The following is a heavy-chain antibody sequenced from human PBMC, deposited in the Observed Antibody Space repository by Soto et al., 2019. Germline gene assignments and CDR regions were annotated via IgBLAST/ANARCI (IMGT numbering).Heavy chain of an antibody. CDR2: INAGNGNT. J-gene: IGHJ1*01. CDR3: AREFPSLSSSWREYFHP. CDR1: GYSFSNYA. V-gene: IGHV1-3*01. Sequence: ASVKVSCKASGYSFSNYAIHWMRQAPGQRFEWMGWINAGNGNTKSSERFQGRVTITRDASATTVHMELSSLTFEDTAFYYCAREFPSLSSSWREYFHPWGQGTRVTVSS. D-gene: IGHD6-13*01.